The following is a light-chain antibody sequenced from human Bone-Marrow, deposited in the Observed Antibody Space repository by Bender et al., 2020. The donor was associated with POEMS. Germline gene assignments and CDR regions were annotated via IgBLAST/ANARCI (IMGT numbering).Light chain of an antibody. Sequence: QSALTQPASVSGSPGQSITISCTGTSSDVGIYDFVSWYQQHPGKAPTLMIYHVANRPSGVSSRFSASKSGNTASLTISGLQAEDEAYYYCCSYTGTTIGTLVIFGGGTKLTVL. CDR3: CSYTGTTIGTLVI. V-gene: IGLV2-14*03. CDR1: SSDVGIYDF. CDR2: HVA. J-gene: IGLJ2*01.